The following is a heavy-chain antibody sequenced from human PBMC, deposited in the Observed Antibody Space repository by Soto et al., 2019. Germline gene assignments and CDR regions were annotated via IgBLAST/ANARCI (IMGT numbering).Heavy chain of an antibody. J-gene: IGHJ6*02. Sequence: PGGSLRLSCAASGFTVSSNYMSWVRQAPGKGLEWVSVIYSGGSTYYADSVKGRFTISRDNSKNTLYLQMNSLRSEDTAVYYCARHDCISTSCYYYYYYGMDVWGQGTTVTVSS. CDR3: ARHDCISTSCYYYYYYGMDV. D-gene: IGHD2-2*01. CDR1: GFTVSSNY. CDR2: IYSGGST. V-gene: IGHV3-66*04.